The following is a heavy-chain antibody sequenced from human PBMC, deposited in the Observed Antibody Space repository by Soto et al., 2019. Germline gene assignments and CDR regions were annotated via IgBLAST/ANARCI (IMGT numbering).Heavy chain of an antibody. CDR2: IYYSGRT. Sequence: QVQLQESGPGLVKPSQTLSLTCTVSGGSISSGGYYWSWIRQHPGKGLEWIGYIYYSGRTYYNPSLKSRVTISVDTSKNQLSLKLSSVTAADTAVYYCARYFTMLWGYYAYYFDYWGQGTQVTVSS. D-gene: IGHD3-22*01. J-gene: IGHJ4*02. CDR3: ARYFTMLWGYYAYYFDY. V-gene: IGHV4-31*03. CDR1: GGSISSGGYY.